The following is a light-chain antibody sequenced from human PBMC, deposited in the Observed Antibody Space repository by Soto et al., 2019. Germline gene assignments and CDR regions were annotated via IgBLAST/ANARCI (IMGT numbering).Light chain of an antibody. J-gene: IGKJ4*01. V-gene: IGKV1D-12*01. Sequence: DTQLTQSPSSVSASVRDRVTITGGASQAIRSRLAWYQQKLGKAPNLLIYDASTLQSGVPSRFRGSGSGTDFTLTINGLQPEDFATYYCQQANSFPLTFGGGTKVDIK. CDR3: QQANSFPLT. CDR1: QAIRSR. CDR2: DAS.